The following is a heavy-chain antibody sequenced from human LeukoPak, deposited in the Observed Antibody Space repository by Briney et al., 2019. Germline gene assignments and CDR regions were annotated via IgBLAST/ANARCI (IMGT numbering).Heavy chain of an antibody. CDR3: ARENDTAMASPLDY. D-gene: IGHD5-18*01. CDR2: INPNSGGT. J-gene: IGHJ4*02. CDR1: GYTFTSYD. V-gene: IGHV1-2*04. Sequence: ASVKVSCKASGYTFTSYDINWVRQATGQGLEWMGWINPNSGGTNYAQKFQGWVTMTRDTSISTAYMELSRLRSDDTAVYYCARENDTAMASPLDYWGQGTLVTVSS.